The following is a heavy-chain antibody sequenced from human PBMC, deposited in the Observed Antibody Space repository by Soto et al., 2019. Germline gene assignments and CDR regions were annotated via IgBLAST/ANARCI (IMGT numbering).Heavy chain of an antibody. D-gene: IGHD4-17*01. V-gene: IGHV2-5*01. CDR1: GFSLSTSGVG. CDR2: IYWNDDK. J-gene: IGHJ6*02. Sequence: QITLKESGPTLVKPTQTLTLTCTFSGFSLSTSGVGVGWIRQPPGKALEWLALIYWNDDKRYSPSLKRRLTITKDTSKNQVVLTMTNMDPVDTATYYCAHYGDYYYGMDVWGLGTTVTVSS. CDR3: AHYGDYYYGMDV.